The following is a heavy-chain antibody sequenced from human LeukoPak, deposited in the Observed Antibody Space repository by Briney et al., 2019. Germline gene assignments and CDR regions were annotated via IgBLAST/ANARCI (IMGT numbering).Heavy chain of an antibody. J-gene: IGHJ3*02. Sequence: SETLSLTCAVYGGSFSGYSWSWIRQPPGKGLEWIGNIYHSGSTYYNPSLKSRVTILVDRSKNQFSLKLSSVTAADTAVYYCARGDSSGWYGGAFDIWGQGTMVTVSS. CDR1: GGSFSGYS. CDR3: ARGDSSGWYGGAFDI. D-gene: IGHD6-19*01. CDR2: IYHSGST. V-gene: IGHV4-30-2*01.